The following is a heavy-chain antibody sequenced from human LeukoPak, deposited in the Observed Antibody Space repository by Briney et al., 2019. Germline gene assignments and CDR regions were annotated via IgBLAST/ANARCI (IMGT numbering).Heavy chain of an antibody. J-gene: IGHJ4*02. CDR2: ISGSGGTA. Sequence: PGGSLRLSCAASGFSFSSYATSWVRQAPGKGLEWVSGISGSGGTAYYAGSVKGRFTISRDISKNTLYLQMSSLRAGDTAVYYGARDLYADFWSGSVFDYWGRGALVTVSS. CDR1: GFSFSSYA. D-gene: IGHD3-3*01. V-gene: IGHV3-23*01. CDR3: ARDLYADFWSGSVFDY.